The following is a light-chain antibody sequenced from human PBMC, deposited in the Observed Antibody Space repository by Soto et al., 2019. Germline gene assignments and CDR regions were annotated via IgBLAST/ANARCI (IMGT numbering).Light chain of an antibody. CDR3: QQYGSSPLT. Sequence: EVVLTQSPATLSLSPGETATLSCRASQSISGRYLAWYQQKGGQAPRLLIYGASTRATGIPARFSGSGSGTDFTLTTSRLEPEDSAVYYCQQYGSSPLTFGGGTKVDIK. CDR1: QSISGRY. CDR2: GAS. V-gene: IGKV3-20*01. J-gene: IGKJ4*01.